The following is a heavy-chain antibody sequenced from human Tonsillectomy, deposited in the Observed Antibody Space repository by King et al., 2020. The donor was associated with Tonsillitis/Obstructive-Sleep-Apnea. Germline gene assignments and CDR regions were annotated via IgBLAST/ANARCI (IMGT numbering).Heavy chain of an antibody. D-gene: IGHD3-22*01. J-gene: IGHJ3*02. CDR1: GFTFSDYY. CDR2: ISRSGTII. Sequence: QLVQSGGGLVKPGGSLRLPCAASGFTFSDYYMSWIRQAPGKGLEWVSYISRSGTIIYYADSVKGRFTISRDNAKNSLYLQMNSLRAEDTAVYYCARDWGRYYDSSGHPDAFDIWGQGTMVTVSS. CDR3: ARDWGRYYDSSGHPDAFDI. V-gene: IGHV3-11*01.